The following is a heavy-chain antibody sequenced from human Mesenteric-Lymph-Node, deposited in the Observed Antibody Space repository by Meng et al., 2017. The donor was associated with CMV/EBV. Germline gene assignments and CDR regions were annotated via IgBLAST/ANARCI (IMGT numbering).Heavy chain of an antibody. V-gene: IGHV4-30-4*08. CDR3: VRAHDYGAKGGFDY. J-gene: IGHJ4*02. CDR1: GGSISSANYY. CDR2: IYHTGSS. Sequence: SETLSLTCTVSGGSISSANYYWHWIRQPPGKGLEWIGYIYHTGSSYYRPSLKSRVTISIDTSKNQFSLNLSSVTAADTALYYCVRAHDYGAKGGFDYWGQGTLVTVSS. D-gene: IGHD4-17*01.